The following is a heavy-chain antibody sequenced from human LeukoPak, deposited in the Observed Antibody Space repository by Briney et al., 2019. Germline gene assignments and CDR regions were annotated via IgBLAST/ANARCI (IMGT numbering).Heavy chain of an antibody. D-gene: IGHD3-22*01. Sequence: GGSLRLSCAASGFTFSSYAMSWVRQAPGKGLEWVSAISDRGDRTWDADSVKGWVTISRDNYKNTLFLQMNSLRAEDTAIYYCAKDSYDSSGSRYDYWGQGTLVTVSS. J-gene: IGHJ4*02. V-gene: IGHV3-23*01. CDR1: GFTFSSYA. CDR2: ISDRGDRT. CDR3: AKDSYDSSGSRYDY.